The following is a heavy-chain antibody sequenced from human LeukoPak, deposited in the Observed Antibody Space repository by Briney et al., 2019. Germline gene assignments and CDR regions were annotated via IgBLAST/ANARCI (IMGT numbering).Heavy chain of an antibody. V-gene: IGHV3-74*01. CDR3: AKMEGRTRGTSHSVPNY. Sequence: GGSLRLSCVVSGFTFSTYWMYWVRQAPGKGLVWVSRINTDGSTTNYADSVKGRFTISRDNTKNTLYLQMNTLRAEDTAVYYCAKMEGRTRGTSHSVPNYWGQGTLVTVSS. D-gene: IGHD1-1*01. CDR2: INTDGSTT. J-gene: IGHJ4*02. CDR1: GFTFSTYW.